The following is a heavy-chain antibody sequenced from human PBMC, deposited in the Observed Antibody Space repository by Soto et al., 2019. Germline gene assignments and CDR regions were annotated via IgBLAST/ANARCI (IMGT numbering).Heavy chain of an antibody. Sequence: GLEWMGWMNPNSGNTDYAQKFQGRVTITADESTSTAYMELSSLRSEDTAVYYGASTVGAARGSDPWGQGTLVTVS. D-gene: IGHD1-26*01. J-gene: IGHJ5*02. CDR2: MNPNSGNT. CDR3: ASTVGAARGSDP. V-gene: IGHV1-8*03.